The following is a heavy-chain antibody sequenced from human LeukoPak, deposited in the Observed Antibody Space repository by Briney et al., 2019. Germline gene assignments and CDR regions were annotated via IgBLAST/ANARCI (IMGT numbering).Heavy chain of an antibody. CDR1: GYTFTTYD. J-gene: IGHJ4*02. CDR3: ARVGPGTRAFDS. V-gene: IGHV1-18*01. Sequence: ASVKVSCKTSGYTFTTYDINWVRQAPGQGLEWMGRISAYNGYTNYGQKLQGRVTMTTDTSTNTAYMELRSLRSDDTAVYYCARVGPGTRAFDSWGQGTLVTVSS. CDR2: ISAYNGYT. D-gene: IGHD1/OR15-1a*01.